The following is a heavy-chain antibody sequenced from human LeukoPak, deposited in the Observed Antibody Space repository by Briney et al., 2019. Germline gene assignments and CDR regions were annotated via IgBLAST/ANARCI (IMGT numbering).Heavy chain of an antibody. V-gene: IGHV3-30-3*02. CDR2: ISYDGSNK. CDR1: GFTFSSYA. CDR3: AKSLDSSSWTHYYYYYMDV. Sequence: GGSLRLSCAASGFTFSSYAMHWVRQAPGKGLEWVAVISYDGSNKYYADSVKSRFTISRDNSKNTLYLQMNSLRAEDTAVYYCAKSLDSSSWTHYYYYYMDVWGKGTTVTVSS. J-gene: IGHJ6*03. D-gene: IGHD6-13*01.